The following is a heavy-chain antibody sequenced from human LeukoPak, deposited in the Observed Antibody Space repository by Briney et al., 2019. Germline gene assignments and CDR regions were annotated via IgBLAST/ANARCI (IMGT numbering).Heavy chain of an antibody. CDR3: ARPLKSGNYGRFEP. J-gene: IGHJ5*02. D-gene: IGHD1-26*01. CDR1: VYTFTVYF. V-gene: IGHV1-2*02. Sequence: ASETVSFTASVYTFTVYFLHWVRQAPGRGLGWMGWITPNSGGTNYAQKSQGRVTMTRDTSSNTAYMELSSLTSDDTAVYYCARPLKSGNYGRFEPWGQGTLVTVSS. CDR2: ITPNSGGT.